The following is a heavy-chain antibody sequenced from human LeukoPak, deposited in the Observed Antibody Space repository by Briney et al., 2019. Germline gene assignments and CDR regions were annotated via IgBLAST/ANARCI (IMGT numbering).Heavy chain of an antibody. Sequence: GGSLRLSCAASGFTFSNYWMTWLRQAPGKGLELVANIKQDGSEKYYVESVKGRFTISRDNAKNSLYLQMNSLRAEDTAVYYCARNQRRLDYWGQGNLVTVSS. CDR2: IKQDGSEK. CDR1: GFTFSNYW. CDR3: ARNQRRLDY. J-gene: IGHJ4*02. V-gene: IGHV3-7*01. D-gene: IGHD1-14*01.